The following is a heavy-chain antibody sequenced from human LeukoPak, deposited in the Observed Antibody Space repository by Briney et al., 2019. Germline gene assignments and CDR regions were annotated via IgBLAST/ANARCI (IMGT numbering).Heavy chain of an antibody. Sequence: GGSLRLSCAASRFTFSSYWMSWVRQAPGKGLEWVANIKQDGSEKYYVYSVKGRFTISRDNAKNSLFLQMNSLRAEDTAVYYCARDYGYDGFDVWGQGTMVTVSS. J-gene: IGHJ3*01. CDR2: IKQDGSEK. V-gene: IGHV3-7*04. D-gene: IGHD3-10*01. CDR3: ARDYGYDGFDV. CDR1: RFTFSSYW.